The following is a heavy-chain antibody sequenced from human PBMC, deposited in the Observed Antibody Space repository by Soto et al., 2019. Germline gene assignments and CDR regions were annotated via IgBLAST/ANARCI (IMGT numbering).Heavy chain of an antibody. CDR1: GFTFGDYA. J-gene: IGHJ4*02. D-gene: IGHD6-19*01. CDR3: TRRWGLGYSSGWYVTDY. Sequence: PGGSLRLSCTASGFTFGDYAMSWFRQAPGKGLEWVGFIRSKAYGGTTEYAASVKGRFTISRDDSKSIAYLQMNSLKTEDTAVYYCTRRWGLGYSSGWYVTDYWGQGTLVTVSS. CDR2: IRSKAYGGTT. V-gene: IGHV3-49*03.